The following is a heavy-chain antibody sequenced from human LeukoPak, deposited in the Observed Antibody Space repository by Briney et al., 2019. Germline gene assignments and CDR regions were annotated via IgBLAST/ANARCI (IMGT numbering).Heavy chain of an antibody. J-gene: IGHJ4*02. CDR2: INRDGSTT. CDR3: ARDKKSGESSEIDY. CDR1: GFTFSNYW. Sequence: GGSLRLSCEASGFTFSNYWVHWVRQAPGKGLVWVSRINRDGSTTKYADSVKGRFTVSRDNAKNTLNLQMNSLRAEDTAVYYCARDKKSGESSEIDYWGQGTLVTVSS. D-gene: IGHD3-10*01. V-gene: IGHV3-74*03.